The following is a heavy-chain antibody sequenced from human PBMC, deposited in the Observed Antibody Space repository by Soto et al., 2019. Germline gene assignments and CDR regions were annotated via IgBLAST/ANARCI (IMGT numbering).Heavy chain of an antibody. V-gene: IGHV1-8*01. CDR3: ARGRRITIFGVVIMTYYMDV. CDR1: GYTFTSYD. CDR2: MNPNSGNT. J-gene: IGHJ6*03. D-gene: IGHD3-3*01. Sequence: ASVKVSCKASGYTFTSYDINWVRQATGQGLEWMGWMNPNSGNTGYAQKFQGRVTMTRNTSISTAYMELSSLRSEDTAVYYCARGRRITIFGVVIMTYYMDVWGKGTTVTVSS.